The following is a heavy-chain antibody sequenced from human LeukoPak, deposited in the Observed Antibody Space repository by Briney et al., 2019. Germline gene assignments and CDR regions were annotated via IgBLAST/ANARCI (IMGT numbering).Heavy chain of an antibody. CDR3: ARRYCDSTSCYATLDY. J-gene: IGHJ4*02. CDR2: INHSGST. Sequence: SETLSLTCAVYGGSFSGYYWSWIRQPPGKGLEWIGEINHSGSTNYNPSLKSRVTISVDKSKNQFSLKVSSVTAADTAVYYCARRYCDSTSCYATLDYWGQGTLVTVSS. D-gene: IGHD2-2*01. CDR1: GGSFSGYY. V-gene: IGHV4-34*01.